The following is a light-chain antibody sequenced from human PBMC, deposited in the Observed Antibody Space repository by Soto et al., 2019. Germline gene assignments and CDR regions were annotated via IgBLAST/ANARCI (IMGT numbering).Light chain of an antibody. V-gene: IGKV1-5*03. J-gene: IGKJ4*01. CDR1: QSISSW. CDR3: QQYNSYSLT. CDR2: RAS. Sequence: DVQKTKYPSTLSASVGDRVTITCRASQSISSWLAWYQQKPGKAPKLLIYRASSLQSGVPSRFSGSGSGTEFTLTISSLQPDDFATYYCQQYNSYSLTFGGGTKVEIK.